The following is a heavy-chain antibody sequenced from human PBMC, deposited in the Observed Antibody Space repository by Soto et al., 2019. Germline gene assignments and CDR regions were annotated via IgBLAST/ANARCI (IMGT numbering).Heavy chain of an antibody. D-gene: IGHD3-10*01. V-gene: IGHV3-64*01. CDR3: AREDTMVRGESQRYYYYYMDV. J-gene: IGHJ6*03. CDR1: GFTFSSYA. CDR2: ISSNGGST. Sequence: GGSLRLSCAASGFTFSSYAMHWVRQAPGKGLEYVSAISSNGGSTYYANSVKGRFTISRDNSKNTLYLQMGSLRAEDMAVYYCAREDTMVRGESQRYYYYYMDVWGKGTTVTVSS.